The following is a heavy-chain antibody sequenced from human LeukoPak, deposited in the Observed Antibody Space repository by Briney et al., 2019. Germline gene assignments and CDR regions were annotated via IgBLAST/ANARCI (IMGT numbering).Heavy chain of an antibody. CDR1: GYTFTGCY. D-gene: IGHD5-24*01. V-gene: IGHV1-2*02. Sequence: ASVKVSCKASGYTFTGCYMHWVRQAPGQGLEWMGWINPNSGGTNYAQKFQGRVTMTRDTSISTAYMELSRLRSDDTAVYYCARDWRDGYNLPIHFDYWGQGTLVTVSS. J-gene: IGHJ4*02. CDR2: INPNSGGT. CDR3: ARDWRDGYNLPIHFDY.